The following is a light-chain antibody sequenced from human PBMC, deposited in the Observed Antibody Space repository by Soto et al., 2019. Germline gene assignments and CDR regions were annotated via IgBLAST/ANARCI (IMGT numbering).Light chain of an antibody. CDR2: GAS. Sequence: EIVLTQSPGTLSLSPGERATLSCRASQSVSSSYLAWYQQKPGQAPRLLIYGASSRATGIPDRFSGSGSGTDFTLTIRRLEPEDFAVDYFQQYGSAPHPFGQGPKLEIK. CDR1: QSVSSSY. CDR3: QQYGSAPHP. J-gene: IGKJ2*01. V-gene: IGKV3-20*01.